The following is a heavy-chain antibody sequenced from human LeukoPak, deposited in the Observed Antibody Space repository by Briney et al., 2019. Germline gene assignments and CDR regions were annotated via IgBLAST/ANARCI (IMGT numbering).Heavy chain of an antibody. J-gene: IGHJ4*02. CDR1: GFTFSSYA. CDR3: ASGPPTCSGGSCYSVVLDC. CDR2: ISGSGGST. Sequence: QPGGSLRLSCAASGFTFSSYAMTWVRQAPGKGLEWVSAISGSGGSTYYADSVKGRFTISRDNSKNTLYLQMNSLRAEDTAVYYCASGPPTCSGGSCYSVVLDCWGQGTLVTVSS. D-gene: IGHD2-15*01. V-gene: IGHV3-23*01.